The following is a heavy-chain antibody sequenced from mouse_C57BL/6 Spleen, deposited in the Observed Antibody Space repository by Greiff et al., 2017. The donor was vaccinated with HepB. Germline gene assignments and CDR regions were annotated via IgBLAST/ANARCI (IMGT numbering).Heavy chain of an antibody. D-gene: IGHD2-5*01. Sequence: DVQLQESGAELVKPGASVKLSCTASGFNIKDYYMHWVKQRTEQGLEWIGRIDPEDGETKYAPKFQGKATITADTSSNTAYLQLSSLTSEDTAVYYCAKGYSNSYYAMDYWGQGTSVTVSS. CDR2: IDPEDGET. V-gene: IGHV14-2*01. CDR1: GFNIKDYY. CDR3: AKGYSNSYYAMDY. J-gene: IGHJ4*01.